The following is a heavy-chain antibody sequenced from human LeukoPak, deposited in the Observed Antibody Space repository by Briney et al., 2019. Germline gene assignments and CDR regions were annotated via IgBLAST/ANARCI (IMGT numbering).Heavy chain of an antibody. CDR1: GYSFTNYW. CDR2: IYPGDSDT. CDR3: GRRGLGSAYYGDIDY. D-gene: IGHD3-22*01. V-gene: IGHV5-51*01. Sequence: GESLKISCKASGYSFTNYWIGWVRQMPGKGLEWMGIIYPGDSDTRYSPSFQGQVTISADKSISTAYLQWSSLKASDTAMYYCGRRGLGSAYYGDIDYWGQGTLVTVSS. J-gene: IGHJ4*02.